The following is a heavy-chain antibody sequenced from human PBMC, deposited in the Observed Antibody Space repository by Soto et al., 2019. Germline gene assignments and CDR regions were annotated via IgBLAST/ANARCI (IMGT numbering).Heavy chain of an antibody. Sequence: GGSLRLSCAASGFIVTSNYMSWGRQAPGKGLEWVSVIYSDGTTNYAESVKGRFTISRDNSKNTVFLQMSSLRAEDTAVYYCAKGGPGASSGLFESWGQGTLVTVSS. CDR1: GFIVTSNY. CDR3: AKGGPGASSGLFES. J-gene: IGHJ4*02. CDR2: IYSDGTT. D-gene: IGHD3-10*01. V-gene: IGHV3-53*01.